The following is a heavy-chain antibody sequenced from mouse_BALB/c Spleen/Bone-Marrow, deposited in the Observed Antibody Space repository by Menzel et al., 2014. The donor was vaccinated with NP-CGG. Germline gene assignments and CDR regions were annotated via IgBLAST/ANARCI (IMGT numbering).Heavy chain of an antibody. D-gene: IGHD2-10*02. Sequence: LVKTGASVKISCKASGYSFTGYYMHWVKQSHGKSLEWIGYISCYNGATSYNQKFKGKATFTVDTSSSTAYMQLNSLTSEDSAVYYCARGYGNKAMDYWGQGTSVTVSS. V-gene: IGHV1S34*01. CDR3: ARGYGNKAMDY. CDR1: GYSFTGYY. J-gene: IGHJ4*01. CDR2: ISCYNGAT.